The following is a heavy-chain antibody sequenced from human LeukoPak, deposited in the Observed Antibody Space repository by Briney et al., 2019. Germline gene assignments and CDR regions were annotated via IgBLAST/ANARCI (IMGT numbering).Heavy chain of an antibody. D-gene: IGHD3-22*01. Sequence: GVLRLSCAASGFTFSSYAMSWVRQAPGKGLEWVSAISGSGGSTYYADSVKGRFTISRDNSKNTLYLQMNSLRAEDTAVYYCAKDQDDSSGYYSFDYWGQGTLVTVSS. CDR1: GFTFSSYA. V-gene: IGHV3-23*01. CDR2: ISGSGGST. J-gene: IGHJ4*02. CDR3: AKDQDDSSGYYSFDY.